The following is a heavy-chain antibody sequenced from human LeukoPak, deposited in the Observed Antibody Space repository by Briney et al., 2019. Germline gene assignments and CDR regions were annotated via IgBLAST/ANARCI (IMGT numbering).Heavy chain of an antibody. J-gene: IGHJ4*02. CDR1: GGSISSYYW. CDR2: IYWDDDK. D-gene: IGHD2-21*01. Sequence: TLSLTCTVSGGSISSYYWSWIRQPPGKALEWLALIYWDDDKRYSPSLKSRLTITKDTSKNQVVLTMTNMDPVDTATYYCAHRTYSSDYWGQGTLVTVSS. V-gene: IGHV2-5*08. CDR3: AHRTYSSDY.